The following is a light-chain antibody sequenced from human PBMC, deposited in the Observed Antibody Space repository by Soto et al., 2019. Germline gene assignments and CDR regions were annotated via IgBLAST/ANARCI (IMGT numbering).Light chain of an antibody. Sequence: QSALTQPTSASGSPGQSVTISCTGTSSDVGGYKYVSWYQQHPGKAPKLLIYEVTNRPSGVPDRFSGSKSGNTASLAVSGLQAEDEADYYCSSYAGSNVMFGGGTKLTVL. J-gene: IGLJ3*02. CDR3: SSYAGSNVM. CDR2: EVT. V-gene: IGLV2-8*01. CDR1: SSDVGGYKY.